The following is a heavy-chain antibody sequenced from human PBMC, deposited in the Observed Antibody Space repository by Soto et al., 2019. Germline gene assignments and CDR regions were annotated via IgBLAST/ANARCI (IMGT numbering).Heavy chain of an antibody. V-gene: IGHV4-30-4*01. Sequence: SETLCLTCTVSGGSISSGDYYGSWIRQPPGKGLEWIGYIYYSGSTYYNPSLKSRVTISVDTSKNQFSLKLSSVTAADTAVYYCARAGLEWSYNWFDPWGQGTLVTVSS. D-gene: IGHD3-3*01. J-gene: IGHJ5*02. CDR1: GGSISSGDYY. CDR3: ARAGLEWSYNWFDP. CDR2: IYYSGST.